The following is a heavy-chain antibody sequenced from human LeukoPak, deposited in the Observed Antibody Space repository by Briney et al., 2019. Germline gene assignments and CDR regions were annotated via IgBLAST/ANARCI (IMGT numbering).Heavy chain of an antibody. J-gene: IGHJ4*02. V-gene: IGHV3-21*01. CDR1: GFTFSSYS. CDR3: ARDAGGNYYDSSPPP. Sequence: PGGSLRLSCAASGFTFSSYSMNWVRQAPGKGLEWVSSISSSSSYIYYADSVKGRFTISRDNAKNSLYLQMNSLRAEDTAVYYCARDAGGNYYDSSPPPWGQGTLVTVSS. D-gene: IGHD3-22*01. CDR2: ISSSSSYI.